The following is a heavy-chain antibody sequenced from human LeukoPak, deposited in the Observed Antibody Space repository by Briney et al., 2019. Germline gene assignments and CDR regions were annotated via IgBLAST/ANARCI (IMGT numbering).Heavy chain of an antibody. CDR3: ARHGGTRITLVEVYYFDY. V-gene: IGHV4-39*01. CDR1: GGSITTSSYY. Sequence: SETLSLTCSVSGGSITTSSYYWAGIRQPPEKGLERIGSVYYTGGTNYSPSLKSRVTISVDTYKNQFSLKLNSVTAADTAVYYCARHGGTRITLVEVYYFDYWGQGTPVTVSS. D-gene: IGHD4-11*01. J-gene: IGHJ4*02. CDR2: VYYTGGT.